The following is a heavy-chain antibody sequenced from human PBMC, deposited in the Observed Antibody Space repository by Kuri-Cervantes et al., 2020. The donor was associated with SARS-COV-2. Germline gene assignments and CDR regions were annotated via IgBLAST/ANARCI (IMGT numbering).Heavy chain of an antibody. CDR1: GFTFSSYS. V-gene: IGHV3-48*01. CDR2: ISSSSSTI. J-gene: IGHJ4*02. CDR3: ARGRALYNWNYVSGESDY. D-gene: IGHD1-7*01. Sequence: GGSLRLSCAASGFTFSSYSMNWVRQAPGKGLGWVSYISSSSSTIYYADSVKGRFTISRDNAKNSLYLQMNSLRAEDTAVYYCARGRALYNWNYVSGESDYWGQGTLVTVSS.